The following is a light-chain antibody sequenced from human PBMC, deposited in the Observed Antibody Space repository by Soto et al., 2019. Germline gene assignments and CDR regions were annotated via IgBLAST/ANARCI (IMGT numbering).Light chain of an antibody. CDR2: GAS. V-gene: IGKV3-20*01. J-gene: IGKJ1*01. Sequence: EIVLTQSPGTLSLSPGERATLSCRASQSVSSSYLAWYQQKPGQAPRLLIYGASSRATGIPDRFSGSGSWTDFTPTISRLEPEDVAVYYCQQYGSSPGTFGQGTKVEIK. CDR1: QSVSSSY. CDR3: QQYGSSPGT.